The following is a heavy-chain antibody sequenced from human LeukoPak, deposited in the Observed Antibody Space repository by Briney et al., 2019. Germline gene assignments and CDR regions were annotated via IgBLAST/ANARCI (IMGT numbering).Heavy chain of an antibody. CDR1: GGSVSGYY. CDR2: IYYTGTT. CDR3: ATHDVVPVIRRGFDF. J-gene: IGHJ4*02. V-gene: IGHV4-59*08. D-gene: IGHD2-21*02. Sequence: SETLSLTCTVSGGSVSGYYRSWIRQPPGKGLEWIGYIYYTGTTLYSPSLKSRVTMSVDTSENQFSLKLSSVTAADTAVYYCATHDVVPVIRRGFDFWGQGTLVTVSS.